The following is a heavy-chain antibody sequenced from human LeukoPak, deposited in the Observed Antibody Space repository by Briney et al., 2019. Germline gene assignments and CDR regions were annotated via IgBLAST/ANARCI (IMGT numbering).Heavy chain of an antibody. CDR2: ISSSSYI. J-gene: IGHJ4*02. D-gene: IGHD5-18*01. Sequence: GGSLRLSCAASGFTLSSHGMNWVRQAPGKGLEWVSSISSSSYIYYADSVKGRFTVSRDNAKNSLSLQMNSLRAEDTSVYYCVRADGNYGYVFDFWGQGTLVTVSS. CDR3: VRADGNYGYVFDF. V-gene: IGHV3-21*01. CDR1: GFTLSSHG.